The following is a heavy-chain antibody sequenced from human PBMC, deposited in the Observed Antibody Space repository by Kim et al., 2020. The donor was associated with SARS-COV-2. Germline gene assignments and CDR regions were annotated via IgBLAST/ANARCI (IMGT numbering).Heavy chain of an antibody. CDR3: ARAPRIAAAGTGAFDI. CDR1: GGSISSYY. D-gene: IGHD6-13*01. V-gene: IGHV4-59*01. CDR2: IYYSGIT. Sequence: SETLSLTCTVSGGSISSYYWSWIRQPPGKGLEWIGYIYYSGITNYNPSLKSRVTISVDTSKNQFSLKLSSVTAADTAVYYCARAPRIAAAGTGAFDIWGQGTMVTVSS. J-gene: IGHJ3*02.